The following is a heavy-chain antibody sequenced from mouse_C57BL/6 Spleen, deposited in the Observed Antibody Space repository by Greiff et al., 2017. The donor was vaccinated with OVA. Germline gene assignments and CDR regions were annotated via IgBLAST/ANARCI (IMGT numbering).Heavy chain of an antibody. CDR3: TRGYGNYAGGNYFDY. CDR1: GFTFSSYA. V-gene: IGHV5-9-1*02. Sequence: EVQLVESGEGLVKPGGSLKLSCAASGFTFSSYAMSWVRQTPEKRLEWVAYISSGGDYIYYADTVKGRFTISRDNARNTLYLQMSSLKSEDTAMYYCTRGYGNYAGGNYFDYWGQGTTLTVSS. D-gene: IGHD2-1*01. CDR2: ISSGGDYI. J-gene: IGHJ2*01.